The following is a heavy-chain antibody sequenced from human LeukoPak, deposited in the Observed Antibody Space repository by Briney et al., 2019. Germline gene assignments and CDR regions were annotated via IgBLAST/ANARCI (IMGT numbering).Heavy chain of an antibody. V-gene: IGHV1-2*02. D-gene: IGHD3-22*01. J-gene: IGHJ4*02. CDR2: INPNSGGT. CDR1: GYTFTGYY. CDR3: ARGQGGYYDSSGYFDY. Sequence: ASVKVSCKASGYTFTGYYMHWVRQAPGQGLEWMGWINPNSGGTNYAQKFQGRVTMTRDTSISTAYMELSRLRSDDTAVYYCARGQGGYYDSSGYFDYWGQGTLVTVSS.